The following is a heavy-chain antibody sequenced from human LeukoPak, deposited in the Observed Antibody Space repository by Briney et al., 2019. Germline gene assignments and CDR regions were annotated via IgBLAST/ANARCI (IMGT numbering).Heavy chain of an antibody. CDR3: ARLIVGASFDP. CDR1: GYSFSTGYY. V-gene: IGHV4-38-2*01. J-gene: IGHJ5*02. CDR2: IYYSGST. D-gene: IGHD1-26*01. Sequence: PSETLSLICAVSGYSFSTGYYWGWIRQPPGKGLEWIGSIYYSGSTYYNPSLKSRVTISVDTSKNQFSLKLSSVTAADTAVYYCARLIVGASFDPWGQGTLVTVSS.